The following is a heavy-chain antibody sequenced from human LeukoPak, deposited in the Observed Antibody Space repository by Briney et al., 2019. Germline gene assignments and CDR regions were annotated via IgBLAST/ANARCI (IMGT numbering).Heavy chain of an antibody. J-gene: IGHJ6*02. D-gene: IGHD2-21*02. V-gene: IGHV4-59*01. CDR3: ASGGLAYCGGDCYSGTGYYYYGMDV. CDR2: IYYSGST. CDR1: GGSISSYY. Sequence: PSETLSLTCTVSGGSISSYYWSWIRQPPGKGLEWIGYIYYSGSTNYNPSLKSRVTISVDTSKNQFSLKLSSVTAADTAVYYCASGGLAYCGGDCYSGTGYYYYGMDVWGQGTTVTVSS.